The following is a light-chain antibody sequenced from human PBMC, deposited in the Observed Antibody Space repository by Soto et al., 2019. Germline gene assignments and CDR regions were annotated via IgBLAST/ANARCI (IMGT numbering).Light chain of an antibody. V-gene: IGKV3-15*01. CDR1: QSVTSN. CDR3: QQYNNWPRT. CDR2: GAS. Sequence: IMLTQSPGTLSLYPGERTTLSCRASQSVTSNHLAWYQQKPGQAPRLLVSGASTRATGIPARFSGSGSGTEFTLTISSLQSEDFAVYYCQQYNNWPRTFGQGTKVDIK. J-gene: IGKJ1*01.